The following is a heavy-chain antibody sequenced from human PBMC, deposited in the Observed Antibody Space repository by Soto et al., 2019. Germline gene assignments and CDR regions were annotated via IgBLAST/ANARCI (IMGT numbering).Heavy chain of an antibody. Sequence: EVQLVESGGGLVQPGGSLRLSCAASGFTFSSYWMSWVRQAPGKGLEWVANIKQDGTEKYYVDSVKGRFTVSRDNAKNSLYLQMNSLRAEDTAVYYCARVGWVYGDYGPFDYGGQGTLVTVSS. CDR2: IKQDGTEK. J-gene: IGHJ4*02. D-gene: IGHD4-17*01. CDR3: ARVGWVYGDYGPFDY. V-gene: IGHV3-7*01. CDR1: GFTFSSYW.